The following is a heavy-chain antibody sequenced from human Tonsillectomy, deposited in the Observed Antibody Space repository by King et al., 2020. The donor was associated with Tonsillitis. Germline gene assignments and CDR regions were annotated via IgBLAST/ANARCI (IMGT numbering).Heavy chain of an antibody. D-gene: IGHD3-3*01. Sequence: QLVQSGAEVKKPGESLRISCKGSGYSLTSYWISWVRQMPGKGLQWMGRIDPSDSYTNYSPSFQGHVTISADKSISTAYLQWSSLKASDTAMYYCARYPPSGDFWSGPPNWFDPWGQGTLVTVSS. V-gene: IGHV5-10-1*03. J-gene: IGHJ5*02. CDR1: GYSLTSYW. CDR2: IDPSDSYT. CDR3: ARYPPSGDFWSGPPNWFDP.